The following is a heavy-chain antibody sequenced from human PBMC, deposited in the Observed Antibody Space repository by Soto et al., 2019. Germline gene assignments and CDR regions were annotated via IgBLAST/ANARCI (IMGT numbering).Heavy chain of an antibody. Sequence: QVQLVQSGVEVKKPGASMKISCRTSGYTFINYAINWVRQAPGQGLEWVAWISTQSGTTKYGQRLQGRVTVTTDTSTSTAYMELRNLRSDDTALYYCARGGYKDSWGQGTLVTVSS. J-gene: IGHJ4*02. CDR2: ISTQSGTT. CDR1: GYTFINYA. V-gene: IGHV1-18*01. D-gene: IGHD5-12*01. CDR3: ARGGYKDS.